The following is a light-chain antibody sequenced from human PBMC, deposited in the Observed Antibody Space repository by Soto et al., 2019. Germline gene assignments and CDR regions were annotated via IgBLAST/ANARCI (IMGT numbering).Light chain of an antibody. CDR2: KAS. J-gene: IGKJ1*01. Sequence: DIQMTHSPSTLSASVGDRVTITCRASQTISTLLAWYQQRPGKAPNLLIYKASSLESGVPSRFSCSGSGTEFTLTISSLQPDDFATYFCQQYSTYPWTFGQGTKVEVK. V-gene: IGKV1-5*03. CDR3: QQYSTYPWT. CDR1: QTISTL.